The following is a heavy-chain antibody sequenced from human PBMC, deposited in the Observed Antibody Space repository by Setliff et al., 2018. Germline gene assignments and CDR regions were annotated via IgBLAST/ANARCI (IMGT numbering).Heavy chain of an antibody. Sequence: ASVKVSCKASGYTFTSYYMHWVRQAPGQGLEWMGWINPNSGGTNYAQKFQGWVTMTRDTSISTAYMELSRLRSDDTAVYYCARSPFPVDTVMVTTFDSWGQGTLVTVPQ. CDR3: ARSPFPVDTVMVTTFDS. CDR1: GYTFTSYY. D-gene: IGHD5-18*01. J-gene: IGHJ4*02. CDR2: INPNSGGT. V-gene: IGHV1-2*04.